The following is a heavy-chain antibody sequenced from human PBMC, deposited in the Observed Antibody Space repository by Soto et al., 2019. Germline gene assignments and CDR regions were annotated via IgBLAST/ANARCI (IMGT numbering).Heavy chain of an antibody. CDR3: VRESGGATATLDYYYFYMDV. Sequence: QVQLVQSGAEVKEPRASVTVSCRASGDRFTDYYMHWVRQAPGQGLEWMGSINPNSGVTKYAQKFKGWVTMTRDTSIRTVYMQLSRLGFDDTAIYYCVRESGGATATLDYYYFYMDVWGTGTTVTVSS. CDR1: GDRFTDYY. CDR2: INPNSGVT. J-gene: IGHJ6*03. V-gene: IGHV1-2*04. D-gene: IGHD5-12*01.